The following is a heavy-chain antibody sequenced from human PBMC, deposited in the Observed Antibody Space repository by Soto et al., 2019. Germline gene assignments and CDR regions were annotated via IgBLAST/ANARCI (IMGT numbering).Heavy chain of an antibody. CDR1: GFTFSSYT. D-gene: IGHD6-6*01. CDR2: ISGSGGST. CDR3: AKEPSIAARPTN. V-gene: IGHV3-23*01. J-gene: IGHJ4*02. Sequence: GGSLRLAYAASGFTFSSYTMSWVRQAPGKGLEWVSAISGSGGSTYYADSVKGRFTISRDNSKNTLYLQMNSLRAEDTAVYYCAKEPSIAARPTNWGQVTLVTVSS.